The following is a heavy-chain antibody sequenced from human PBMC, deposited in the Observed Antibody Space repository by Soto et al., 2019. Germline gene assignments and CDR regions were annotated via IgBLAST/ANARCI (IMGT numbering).Heavy chain of an antibody. Sequence: EVQLLESGGGLVQPGGSLRLSCAASGFTFSSYAMSWVRQAPGKGLEWVSVISGSGGYTYYADSVKGRFTISRDNSKNTLYLPMNSLRAEDTAVYYCAKWTVVVVAATRGGYFDYWGQGTLVTVSS. CDR1: GFTFSSYA. V-gene: IGHV3-23*01. D-gene: IGHD2-15*01. J-gene: IGHJ4*02. CDR2: ISGSGGYT. CDR3: AKWTVVVVAATRGGYFDY.